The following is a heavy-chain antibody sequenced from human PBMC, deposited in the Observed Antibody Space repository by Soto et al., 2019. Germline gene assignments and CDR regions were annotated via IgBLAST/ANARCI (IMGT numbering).Heavy chain of an antibody. D-gene: IGHD6-25*01. CDR3: AREVPAAYLDY. Sequence: QVPLQESGPGLVNPSETLSLICNVSGGSVSSGNSYWSWIRQPPGKGLDWIGNIHYRGITNDNPSLKSRVTMSLDATRNQFSLRLTSVTDADAAVCYCAREVPAAYLDYWGLGTQVTVSS. CDR2: IHYRGIT. V-gene: IGHV4-61*01. CDR1: GGSVSSGNSY. J-gene: IGHJ4*02.